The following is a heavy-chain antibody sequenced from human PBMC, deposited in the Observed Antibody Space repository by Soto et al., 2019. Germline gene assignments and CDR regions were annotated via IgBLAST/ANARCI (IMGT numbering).Heavy chain of an antibody. J-gene: IGHJ6*02. CDR3: ARRAGLRFLEWAPPRGYGMDV. D-gene: IGHD3-3*01. V-gene: IGHV1-69*13. CDR1: GGTFSSYA. Sequence: GASVKVSCKASGGTFSSYAISWVRQAPGQGLEWMGGIIPIFGTANYAQKFQGRVTITADESTSTAYMELSSLRSEDTAVYYCARRAGLRFLEWAPPRGYGMDVWGQGTTVTVSS. CDR2: IIPIFGTA.